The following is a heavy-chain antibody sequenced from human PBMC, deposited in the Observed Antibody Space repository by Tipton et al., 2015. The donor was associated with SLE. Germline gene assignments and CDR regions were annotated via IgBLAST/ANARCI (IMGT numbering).Heavy chain of an antibody. V-gene: IGHV4-34*01. CDR1: GGSFSGYY. CDR2: INHSGST. J-gene: IGHJ4*02. CDR3: ARAYAGDFDY. Sequence: TLSLTCAVYGGSFSGYYWSWIRQPPGKGLEWIGEINHSGSTNYNPSLKSRVTISVDTSKNQFSLKLSSVTAADTAVYYCARAYAGDFDYWGQGTLVTVSS. D-gene: IGHD2-2*01.